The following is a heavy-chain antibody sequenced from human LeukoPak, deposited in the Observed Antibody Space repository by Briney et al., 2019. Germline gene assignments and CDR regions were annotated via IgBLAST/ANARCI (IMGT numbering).Heavy chain of an antibody. Sequence: GGSLRLSCAASGFTFSSYAMSWVRQAPGKGLEWVSAISGSGGSTYYADSVKGRFTISRDNSKNTLYLQMNSLRAEDTAVYYCARTITMVRGALNWFDPWGQGTLVTVSS. V-gene: IGHV3-23*01. CDR2: ISGSGGST. D-gene: IGHD3-10*01. J-gene: IGHJ5*02. CDR1: GFTFSSYA. CDR3: ARTITMVRGALNWFDP.